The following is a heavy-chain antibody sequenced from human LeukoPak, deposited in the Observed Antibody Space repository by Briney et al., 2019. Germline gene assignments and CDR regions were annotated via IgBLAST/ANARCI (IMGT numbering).Heavy chain of an antibody. V-gene: IGHV1-2*02. Sequence: ASVKVSCKASGYTFTGYYMYWVRQAPGQGLEWMGWINPNSGGTNYAQKFQGRVTMTRDTSISTAYMELSRLRSDDTAVYYCARDVDIVATSSCWFDPWGQGTLVTVSS. CDR3: ARDVDIVATSSCWFDP. CDR2: INPNSGGT. J-gene: IGHJ5*02. CDR1: GYTFTGYY. D-gene: IGHD5-12*01.